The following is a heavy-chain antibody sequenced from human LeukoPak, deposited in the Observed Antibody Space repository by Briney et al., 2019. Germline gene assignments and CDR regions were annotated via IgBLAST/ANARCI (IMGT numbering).Heavy chain of an antibody. CDR1: GFTFTTFW. J-gene: IGHJ4*02. D-gene: IGHD6-19*01. V-gene: IGHV3-7*01. CDR3: AGSGWQVYLDY. Sequence: GGSLRLSCAASGFTFTTFWMSWVRQAPGKGLGWVANIKQDGSERYYVDSVKGRFTISRDNAKNSLYLQMNSLRAEDTGAYYCAGSGWQVYLDYWGQGALVTVSS. CDR2: IKQDGSER.